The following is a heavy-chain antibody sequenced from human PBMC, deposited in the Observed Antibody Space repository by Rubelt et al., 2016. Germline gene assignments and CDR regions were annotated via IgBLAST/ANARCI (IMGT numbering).Heavy chain of an antibody. D-gene: IGHD5-24*01. V-gene: IGHV3-23*04. CDR3: AKDQLELARMATSHNN. CDR1: GFTVSSNY. CDR2: ISGSGGST. J-gene: IGHJ4*02. Sequence: EVQLVESGGGLVQPGGSLRLSCAASGFTVSSNYMSWVRQAPGKGLEWVSAISGSGGSTYYADSVKGRFTISRDNSKNTLYLQMNGLRAEDTAVYYCAKDQLELARMATSHNNWGQGTLVTVSS.